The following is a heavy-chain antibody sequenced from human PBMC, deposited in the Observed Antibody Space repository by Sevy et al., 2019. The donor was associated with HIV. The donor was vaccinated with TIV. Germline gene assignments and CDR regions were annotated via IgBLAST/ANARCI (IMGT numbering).Heavy chain of an antibody. Sequence: SETLSLTCTVSGYSISSGYNWGWIRQSPGKGLEWLGSMYHSGTSYYKPSLKSRITMSVDTSKNQFSLKLSSVTAADTAVYYCARVDRWSSSAASLDYWGQGTLVTVSS. V-gene: IGHV4-38-2*02. J-gene: IGHJ4*02. CDR2: MYHSGTS. D-gene: IGHD6-25*01. CDR3: ARVDRWSSSAASLDY. CDR1: GYSISSGYN.